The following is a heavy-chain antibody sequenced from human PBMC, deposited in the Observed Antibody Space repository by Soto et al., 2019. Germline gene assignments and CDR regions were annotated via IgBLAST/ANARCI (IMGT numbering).Heavy chain of an antibody. CDR3: AKFSMGGITVGGVIVPHFDY. CDR2: ISGSGGST. Sequence: EVQLLESGGGLVQPGGSLRLSCAASGFTFSSYALSWVRQAPGKGLEWVSAISGSGGSTYYADSVKGRFTISRDNSKNTLYLQMNRLRAEDTAVYYCAKFSMGGITVGGVIVPHFDYCGQGTLVTVSS. V-gene: IGHV3-23*01. CDR1: GFTFSSYA. D-gene: IGHD3-16*02. J-gene: IGHJ4*02.